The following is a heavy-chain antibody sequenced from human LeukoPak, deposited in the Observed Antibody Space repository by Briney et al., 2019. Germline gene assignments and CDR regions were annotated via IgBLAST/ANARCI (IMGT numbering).Heavy chain of an antibody. CDR1: GGSISSGSYY. CDR2: VYISGTT. CDR3: ARDLHCSGTSCYAFDI. D-gene: IGHD2-2*01. J-gene: IGHJ3*02. Sequence: SETLSLTCTVSGGSISSGSYYWSWIRQPAGKGLEWIGRVYISGTTNYNPSLKSRVTMSVDTSKNQFSLKLSSVTAADTAVYYCARDLHCSGTSCYAFDIWGQGTMVTVSS. V-gene: IGHV4-61*02.